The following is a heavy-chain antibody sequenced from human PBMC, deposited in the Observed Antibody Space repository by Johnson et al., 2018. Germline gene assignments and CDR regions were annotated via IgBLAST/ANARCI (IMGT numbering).Heavy chain of an antibody. Sequence: VQLVQSGGVVVQXGGSLRLSCAASGFTFDDYTMHWVRQAPGKGLEWVSLISWDGGSTYYAASVTGRFTISRDNSKNSLYLQMNSLRTEDTALYYCAKDTAANYYYYGMDVWGQGTTVTVSS. V-gene: IGHV3-43*01. CDR2: ISWDGGST. D-gene: IGHD2-15*01. J-gene: IGHJ6*02. CDR1: GFTFDDYT. CDR3: AKDTAANYYYYGMDV.